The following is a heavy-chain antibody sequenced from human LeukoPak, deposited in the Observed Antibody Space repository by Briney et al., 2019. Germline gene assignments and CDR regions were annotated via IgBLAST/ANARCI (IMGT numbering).Heavy chain of an antibody. CDR1: GGSFSGYY. CDR2: ISHSGST. V-gene: IGHV4-34*01. D-gene: IGHD6-13*01. J-gene: IGHJ4*02. CDR3: ARALWALAAADY. Sequence: SETLSLTCAVYGGSFSGYYWSWIRQPPGKGLEWIGEISHSGSTNYNPSLKSRVTISVDTSKNQFSLKLSSVTAADTAVYYCARALWALAAADYWGQGTLVTVSS.